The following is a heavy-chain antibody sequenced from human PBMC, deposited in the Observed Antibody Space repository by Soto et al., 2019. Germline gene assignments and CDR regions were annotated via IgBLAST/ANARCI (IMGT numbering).Heavy chain of an antibody. CDR3: SKFGPGADY. CDR2: ISGSGYNI. V-gene: IGHV3-23*01. CDR1: GETFSRYG. Sequence: GGSMKLSRAVSGETFSRYGMSWVRQAPGKGLEWVAHISGSGYNINYAESVKGRFTISRDNSKGTLYLQMNSLSVEDTALYYCSKFGPGADYWGQGTLVTV. J-gene: IGHJ4*02. D-gene: IGHD3-3*01.